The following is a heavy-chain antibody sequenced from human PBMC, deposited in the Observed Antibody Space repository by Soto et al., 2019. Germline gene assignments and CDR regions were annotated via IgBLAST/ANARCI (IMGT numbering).Heavy chain of an antibody. CDR1: GYTFTSYY. D-gene: IGHD3-22*01. CDR3: ARSAPASSGYYYYYYGMDV. V-gene: IGHV1-46*01. Sequence: ASVKVSCNASGYTFTSYYMHWVRQAPGQGLEWMGIINPSGGSTSYAQKFQGRVTMTRDTSTSTVYMELSSLRSEDTAVYYCARSAPASSGYYYYYYGMDVWGQGTTVTVSS. CDR2: INPSGGST. J-gene: IGHJ6*02.